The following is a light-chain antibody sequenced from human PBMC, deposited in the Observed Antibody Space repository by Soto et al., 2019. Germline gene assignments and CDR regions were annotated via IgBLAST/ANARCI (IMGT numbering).Light chain of an antibody. CDR3: AAWDASLNIWV. Sequence: QSVLTQPPSASGTPGQRVTISCSGTSSNIGTTAVNWYQQLPGTAPKGLIYSNDLRRSGVPDRFSAYKSGTSASLAISGLQSEDEADYYCAAWDASLNIWVFGGGTKVTVL. CDR2: SND. V-gene: IGLV1-44*01. CDR1: SSNIGTTA. J-gene: IGLJ3*02.